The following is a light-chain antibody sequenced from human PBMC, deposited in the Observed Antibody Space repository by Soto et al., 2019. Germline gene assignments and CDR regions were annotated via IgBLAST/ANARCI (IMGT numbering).Light chain of an antibody. Sequence: EIGLTQSPGTLSLSPGERVTFSCRASQSVTTNLAWYQHKPGQSPRLLISGASTGASGIPPRFSGSGSGNEFTLNFDRLQSADFAVYYCQQYDRWSGTFGGGTKVDIK. J-gene: IGKJ4*01. CDR3: QQYDRWSGT. CDR1: QSVTTN. V-gene: IGKV3-15*01. CDR2: GAS.